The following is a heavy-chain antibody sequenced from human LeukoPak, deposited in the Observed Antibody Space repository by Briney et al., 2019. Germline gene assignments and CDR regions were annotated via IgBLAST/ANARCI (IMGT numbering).Heavy chain of an antibody. Sequence: LGESLKISCKGSGYRFTSYWIGWVRQLPGKGLEWMGIIYPGDSDTRYSPSFQGQVTISADKSISIAYLQWSSLKASDTAMYYCARPMLGGNPDAFDIWGQGTMVTVSS. CDR2: IYPGDSDT. CDR1: GYRFTSYW. D-gene: IGHD4-23*01. V-gene: IGHV5-51*01. CDR3: ARPMLGGNPDAFDI. J-gene: IGHJ3*02.